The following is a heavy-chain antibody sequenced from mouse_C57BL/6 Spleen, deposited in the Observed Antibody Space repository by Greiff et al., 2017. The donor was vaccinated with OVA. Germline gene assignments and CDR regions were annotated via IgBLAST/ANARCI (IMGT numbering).Heavy chain of an antibody. CDR2: IDPSDSYT. Sequence: VQLQQPGAELVKPGASVKLSCKASGYTFTSYWMQWVKQRPGQGLEWIGEIDPSDSYTNYNQKFKGKATLTVDTSSSTAYMQLSSLTSEDSAVYYCARQGDYDERGAMDYWGQGTSVTVSS. J-gene: IGHJ4*01. V-gene: IGHV1-50*01. CDR3: ARQGDYDERGAMDY. D-gene: IGHD2-4*01. CDR1: GYTFTSYW.